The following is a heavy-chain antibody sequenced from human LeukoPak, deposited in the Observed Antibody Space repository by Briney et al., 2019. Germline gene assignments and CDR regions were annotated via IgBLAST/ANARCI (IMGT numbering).Heavy chain of an antibody. J-gene: IGHJ4*02. CDR1: GGSFSGYY. D-gene: IGHD7-27*01. CDR3: ARERNGEDY. Sequence: SETLSLTCAVYGGSFSGYYWSWIRQPPGKGLEWIGEINHSGSNKYNPSLKSRVTISVDTSKNQLSLKLSSVTAADTAVYYCARERNGEDYWGQGTLVTVSS. CDR2: INHSGSN. V-gene: IGHV4-34*01.